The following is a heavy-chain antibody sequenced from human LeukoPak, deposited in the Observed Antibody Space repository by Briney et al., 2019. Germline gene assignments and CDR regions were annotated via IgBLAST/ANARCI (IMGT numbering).Heavy chain of an antibody. D-gene: IGHD5-18*01. Sequence: SETLSLTCAVYGGSFSGYYWSWIRQPPGKGLEWIGEINHSGSNNYNPSLKSRVTISVDTSKNQFSLKLSSVTAADTAVYYCARGPGTAMGTRYPLDYWGQGTLVTVSS. J-gene: IGHJ4*02. CDR2: INHSGSN. V-gene: IGHV4-34*01. CDR1: GGSFSGYY. CDR3: ARGPGTAMGTRYPLDY.